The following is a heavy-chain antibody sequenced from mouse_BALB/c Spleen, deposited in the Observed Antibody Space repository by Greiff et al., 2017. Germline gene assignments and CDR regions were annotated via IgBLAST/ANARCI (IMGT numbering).Heavy chain of an antibody. V-gene: IGHV2-9*02. CDR2: IWAGGST. J-gene: IGHJ4*01. CDR1: GFSLTSYG. Sequence: VKLQESGPGLVQPSQSLSITCTVSGFSLTSYGVHWVRQPPGKGLEWLGVIWAGGSTNYNSALMSRLSISKDNSKSQVFLKMNSLQTDDTAMYYCARESSPTGTYAMDYWGQGTSVTVSS. D-gene: IGHD4-1*02. CDR3: ARESSPTGTYAMDY.